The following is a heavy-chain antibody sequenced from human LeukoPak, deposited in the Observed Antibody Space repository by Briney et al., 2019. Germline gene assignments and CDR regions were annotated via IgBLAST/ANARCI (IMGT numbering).Heavy chain of an antibody. CDR3: ASPRIAVAGTWAFDI. D-gene: IGHD6-19*01. Sequence: ASVKVSCKASGYTFTSYAMHWVRQAPGQRLEWMGWINAGNGNTKYSQEFQGRVTITRDTSTSTAYMELRSLRSDDTAVYYCASPRIAVAGTWAFDIWGQGTMVTVSS. J-gene: IGHJ3*02. CDR1: GYTFTSYA. V-gene: IGHV1-3*01. CDR2: INAGNGNT.